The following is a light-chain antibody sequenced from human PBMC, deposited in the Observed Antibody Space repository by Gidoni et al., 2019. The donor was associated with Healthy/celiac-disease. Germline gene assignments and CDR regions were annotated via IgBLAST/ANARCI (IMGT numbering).Light chain of an antibody. J-gene: IGLJ2*01. CDR1: SSDVGGYHY. CDR2: EVS. Sequence: QSALTQPASVSGSPGQSITISCTGTSSDVGGYHYVSWYQQHPGKAPKLMIYEVSNRPSGVSNRFSGSKSGNTASLPISGLQAEDEADYYCSSYTSSSTRVFGGGTKLTVL. V-gene: IGLV2-14*01. CDR3: SSYTSSSTRV.